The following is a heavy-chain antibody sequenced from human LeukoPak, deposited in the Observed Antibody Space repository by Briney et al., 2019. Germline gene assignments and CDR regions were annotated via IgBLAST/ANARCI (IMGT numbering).Heavy chain of an antibody. V-gene: IGHV4-59*12. CDR3: ARDPAGSGWFDP. CDR2: IYGSGNT. CDR1: GASISSWY. J-gene: IGHJ5*02. Sequence: SETLSLTCTVSGASISSWYWSWIRQPPGKGLEWIGYIYGSGNTNYNPSLKSRVTMSIDTSKNQFSLKLSSVTAADTAVYYCARDPAGSGWFDPWGQGTLVTVSS. D-gene: IGHD6-19*01.